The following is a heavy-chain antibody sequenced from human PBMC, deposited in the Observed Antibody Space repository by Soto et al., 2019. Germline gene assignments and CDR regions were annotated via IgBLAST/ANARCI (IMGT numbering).Heavy chain of an antibody. J-gene: IGHJ5*02. Sequence: QVQLQQWGAGLLKPSETLSLTCAVYGGSFSGYYWSWIRQPPGKGLEWIGEINHSGSTNYNPSLKSRVTLSVDTSKNQFSRKLSSVTGADTAVYYCARRTSWYVPLSWFDPWGQGTLVTVSS. CDR3: ARRTSWYVPLSWFDP. D-gene: IGHD2-2*01. V-gene: IGHV4-34*01. CDR1: GGSFSGYY. CDR2: INHSGST.